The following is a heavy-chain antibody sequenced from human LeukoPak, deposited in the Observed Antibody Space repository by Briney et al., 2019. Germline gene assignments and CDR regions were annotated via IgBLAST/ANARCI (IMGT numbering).Heavy chain of an antibody. J-gene: IGHJ5*02. D-gene: IGHD6-13*01. CDR1: GGSFRGYY. Sequence: SETLSLTCAVYGGSFRGYYWSWIRQPPGKGLEWIGEINHSGSTNYNPSLKSRVTISVDTTKNQFSLTLSSVTAADTAVYYCARAPGIAAAGLPPWGQGTLVTVSS. CDR3: ARAPGIAAAGLPP. CDR2: INHSGST. V-gene: IGHV4-34*01.